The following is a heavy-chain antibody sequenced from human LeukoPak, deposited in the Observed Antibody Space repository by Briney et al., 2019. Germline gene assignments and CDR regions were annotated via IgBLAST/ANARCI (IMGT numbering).Heavy chain of an antibody. J-gene: IGHJ4*02. Sequence: GGSLRLSCAASGFTFSTYEMNWVRQAPGKGLEWVSYISTTGKTTYYGDSVQGRFIISRDNAKNSVYLQMNSLRAEDTAVYYCARLGSGWSFDYWGQGTLVTVSS. CDR3: ARLGSGWSFDY. D-gene: IGHD6-25*01. CDR1: GFTFSTYE. V-gene: IGHV3-48*03. CDR2: ISTTGKTT.